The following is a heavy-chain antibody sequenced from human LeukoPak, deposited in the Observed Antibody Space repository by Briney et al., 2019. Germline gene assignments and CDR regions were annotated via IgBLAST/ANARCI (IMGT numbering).Heavy chain of an antibody. CDR2: INTDGTST. Sequence: PGGSLRLSWAASGXTFSNYWMHWVRQAPGKGLEWVSRINTDGTSTIYADSVRGRFTISRDNAKNTVYLQMNSLRAEDTAVYYCARGSVGPDCWGQGTLVTVSS. CDR1: GXTFSNYW. D-gene: IGHD1-26*01. CDR3: ARGSVGPDC. V-gene: IGHV3-74*01. J-gene: IGHJ4*02.